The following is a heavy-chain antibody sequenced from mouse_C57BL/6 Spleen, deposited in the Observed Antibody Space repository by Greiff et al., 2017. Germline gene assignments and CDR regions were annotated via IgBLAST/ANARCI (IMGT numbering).Heavy chain of an antibody. J-gene: IGHJ3*01. CDR2: ISPRSGNT. D-gene: IGHD3-2*02. V-gene: IGHV1-81*01. Sequence: VQLQESGAELARPGASVKLSCKASGYTFTSYGISWVKQRTGQGLEWIGEISPRSGNTYYNEKFQGKATLTADKSSSTAYMRLRCQAAEVSAVYFCARRSQATFAYWGQGTLVTVSA. CDR1: GYTFTSYG. CDR3: ARRSQATFAY.